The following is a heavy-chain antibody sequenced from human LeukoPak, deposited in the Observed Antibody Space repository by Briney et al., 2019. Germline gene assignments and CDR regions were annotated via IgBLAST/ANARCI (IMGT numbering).Heavy chain of an antibody. J-gene: IGHJ5*02. CDR1: GGSISSGGYY. CDR2: IYHSGST. V-gene: IGHV4-30-2*01. CDR3: ARLSNVDTAMVT. D-gene: IGHD5-18*01. Sequence: SETLSLTCTVSGGSISSGGYYWSWIRQPPGKGLEWIGYIYHSGSTYYNPSLKSRVTISVDRSKNQFSLKLSSVTAADTAVYYCARLSNVDTAMVTWGQGTLVTVSS.